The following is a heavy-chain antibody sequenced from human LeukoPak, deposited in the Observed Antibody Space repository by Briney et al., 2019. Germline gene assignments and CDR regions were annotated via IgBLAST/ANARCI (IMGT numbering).Heavy chain of an antibody. CDR1: GFSFRNYA. V-gene: IGHV3-23*01. Sequence: GGSLRLSCAASGFSFRNYAMSWVRQAPGKGLEWVSSISGSGGTTYYADSVKGRFTISRDNSKNTLYLQMNSLRAEDTAVYYCAKKEGYSGYGGAFDIWGQGTMVTVSS. D-gene: IGHD5-12*01. CDR3: AKKEGYSGYGGAFDI. J-gene: IGHJ3*02. CDR2: ISGSGGTT.